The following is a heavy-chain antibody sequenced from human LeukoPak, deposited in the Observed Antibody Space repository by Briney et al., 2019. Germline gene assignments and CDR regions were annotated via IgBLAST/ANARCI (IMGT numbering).Heavy chain of an antibody. V-gene: IGHV4-34*01. J-gene: IGHJ5*02. D-gene: IGHD2-15*01. CDR2: INHSGST. CDR3: ASLHGIALFDP. CDR1: GGSFSGYY. Sequence: SETLSLTCAVYGGSFSGYYWSWIRQPPGKGLEWIGEINHSGSTNYNPSIKSRVTISVDTSKNQFSLKLSSVTAADTAVYYCASLHGIALFDPWGQGTLVTVSS.